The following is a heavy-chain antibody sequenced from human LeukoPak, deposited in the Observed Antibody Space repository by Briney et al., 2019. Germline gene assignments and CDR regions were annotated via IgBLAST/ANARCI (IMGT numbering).Heavy chain of an antibody. CDR1: GFTFTSYD. Sequence: ASVKVSCKASGFTFTSYDINWVRQAPGQGLEWMGWISAYNGNTNYAQKLQGRVTMTTDTSTSTAYMELRSLRSDDTAAYYCAREWWGYDVLTGDNWFDPWGQGTLVTVSS. V-gene: IGHV1-18*01. CDR2: ISAYNGNT. J-gene: IGHJ5*02. D-gene: IGHD3-9*01. CDR3: AREWWGYDVLTGDNWFDP.